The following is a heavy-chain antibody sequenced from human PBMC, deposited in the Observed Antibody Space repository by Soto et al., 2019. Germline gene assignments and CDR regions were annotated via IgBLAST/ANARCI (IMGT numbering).Heavy chain of an antibody. CDR3: ARDHPVYRTNGVCYRTFNWFDP. CDR1: GFTFSSYA. CDR2: ISYDGSNK. J-gene: IGHJ5*02. Sequence: GGSLRLSCAASGFTFSSYAMHWVRQAPGKGLEWVAVISYDGSNKYYADSVKGRFTISRDNSKNTLYLQMNSLRAEDTAVYYCARDHPVYRTNGVCYRTFNWFDPWGQGTLVTVSS. V-gene: IGHV3-30-3*01. D-gene: IGHD2-8*01.